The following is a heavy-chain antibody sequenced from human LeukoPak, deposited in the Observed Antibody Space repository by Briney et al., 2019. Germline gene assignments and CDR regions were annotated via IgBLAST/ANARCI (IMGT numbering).Heavy chain of an antibody. Sequence: GRSLRLSCAASGFTFHDYATHWVRQVPGKGLEWVSGITWNSGSIGYVASVKGRFTISRDNAKNSMYLQMNSLRAEDTAVYYCVRGAAYFDYWGQGILVTVSS. CDR3: VRGAAYFDY. V-gene: IGHV3-9*01. CDR2: ITWNSGSI. D-gene: IGHD1-26*01. CDR1: GFTFHDYA. J-gene: IGHJ4*02.